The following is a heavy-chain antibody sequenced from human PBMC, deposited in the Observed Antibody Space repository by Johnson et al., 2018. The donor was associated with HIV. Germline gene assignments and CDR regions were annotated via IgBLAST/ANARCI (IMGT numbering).Heavy chain of an antibody. J-gene: IGHJ3*02. Sequence: VQLVESGGDLIQPGGSLRLSCVAFGFTVSDNYMSWVRQAPGKGLEWVAIIYSGGTTSYADSVRGRFTVSRDNAKNTLYLHMHSLRAEDTAVYYCASAWGELDDAFDIWGQGTMVTVSS. CDR2: IYSGGTT. V-gene: IGHV3-53*01. D-gene: IGHD1-26*01. CDR1: GFTVSDNY. CDR3: ASAWGELDDAFDI.